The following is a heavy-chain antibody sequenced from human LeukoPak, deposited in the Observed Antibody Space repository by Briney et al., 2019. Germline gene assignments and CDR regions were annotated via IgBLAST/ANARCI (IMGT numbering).Heavy chain of an antibody. Sequence: GGPLRLSCAASGFTFSTYTMTWLRQAPGKGLEWVSSISSNGGGTYYADSVKGRFTISRDNSKNTFYVQMNNLRTEDTAVYFCARGGGYDRAPYFDYWGQGSLVTVSS. D-gene: IGHD5-12*01. CDR3: ARGGGYDRAPYFDY. J-gene: IGHJ4*02. CDR2: ISSNGGGT. CDR1: GFTFSTYT. V-gene: IGHV3-23*01.